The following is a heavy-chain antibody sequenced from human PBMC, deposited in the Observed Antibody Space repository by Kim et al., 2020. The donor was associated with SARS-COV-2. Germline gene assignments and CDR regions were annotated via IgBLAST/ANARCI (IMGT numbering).Heavy chain of an antibody. Sequence: SVKVSCKASGGTFSSYAISWVRQAPGQGLEWMGGIIPIFGTANYAQKFQGRVTITADESTSTAYMELSSLRSEDTAVYYCARDGGGIVATTPPLDYWGQGTLVTVSS. CDR2: IIPIFGTA. CDR3: ARDGGGIVATTPPLDY. D-gene: IGHD5-12*01. J-gene: IGHJ4*02. V-gene: IGHV1-69*13. CDR1: GGTFSSYA.